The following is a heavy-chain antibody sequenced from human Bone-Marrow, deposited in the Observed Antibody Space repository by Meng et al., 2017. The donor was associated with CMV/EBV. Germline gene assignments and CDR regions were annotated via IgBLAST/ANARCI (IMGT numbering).Heavy chain of an antibody. CDR1: GFTFSNAG. D-gene: IGHD4-17*01. Sequence: SGFTFSNAGMNWVRQAPGKGLEWVGRIKSKTDGGTTDYAAPVKGRFTISRDDSKNTLYLQMNSLKTEDTAVYYCTTGRLTTVTTYFDYWGQGTLVTVSS. J-gene: IGHJ4*02. V-gene: IGHV3-15*07. CDR3: TTGRLTTVTTYFDY. CDR2: IKSKTDGGTT.